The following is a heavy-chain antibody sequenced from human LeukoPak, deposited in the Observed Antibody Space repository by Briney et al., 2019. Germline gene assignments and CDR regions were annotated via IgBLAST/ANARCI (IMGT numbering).Heavy chain of an antibody. Sequence: GGSLRLSCAASRFTFNTYAVNWVRQAPGKGLEWASAISGSGSSTYYADSVKGRFTISRDNSKNTLYLQMNSLRAEDTAVYYCAKVTTIFGVVIHDAFDFWGQGTMVTVSS. CDR3: AKVTTIFGVVIHDAFDF. J-gene: IGHJ3*01. CDR2: ISGSGSST. V-gene: IGHV3-23*01. D-gene: IGHD3-3*01. CDR1: RFTFNTYA.